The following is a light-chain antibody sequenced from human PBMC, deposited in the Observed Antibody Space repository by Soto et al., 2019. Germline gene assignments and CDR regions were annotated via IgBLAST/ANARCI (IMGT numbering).Light chain of an antibody. CDR1: QTGSDSY. J-gene: IGKJ1*01. V-gene: IGKV3-20*01. Sequence: IVVTQSPGPLSLSPGERATLSCRASQTGSDSYLAWYQRKSGQAPRLLIYGVSTRATGFPDRFSGSGSGTEFALTISKLETEDFGVYICQHYVCPQWTFGPGTKVDIK. CDR3: QHYVCPQWT. CDR2: GVS.